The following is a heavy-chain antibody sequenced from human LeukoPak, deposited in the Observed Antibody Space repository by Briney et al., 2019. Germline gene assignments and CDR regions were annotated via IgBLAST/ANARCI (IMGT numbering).Heavy chain of an antibody. CDR1: GFTFSSYD. D-gene: IGHD3-10*01. J-gene: IGHJ4*02. V-gene: IGHV3-30*03. CDR3: RSPDY. CDR2: ISYDGSSK. Sequence: GGSLRLSCAASGFTFSSYDMTSVRQAPGKGLEWVAVISYDGSSKYYADSVKGRFTISRDNSKNTLFLQMNSLRAEDTAVYYCRSPDYWGQGTLVTVSS.